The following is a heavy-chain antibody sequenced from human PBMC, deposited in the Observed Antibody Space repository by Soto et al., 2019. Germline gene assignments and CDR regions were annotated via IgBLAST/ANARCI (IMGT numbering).Heavy chain of an antibody. D-gene: IGHD3-10*01. V-gene: IGHV4-61*01. J-gene: IGHJ4*02. CDR1: GGSVSSGSYY. CDR2: IYYSGST. Sequence: QVQLQESGPGLVKPSETLSLTCTVSGGSVSSGSYYWSWIRQPPGKGLEWIGYIYYSGSTNYNPSPKSRVTISVDTSKNQFSLKLSSVTAADTAVYYCARGGGYYYGSGSPPGVWGQGTLVTVSS. CDR3: ARGGGYYYGSGSPPGV.